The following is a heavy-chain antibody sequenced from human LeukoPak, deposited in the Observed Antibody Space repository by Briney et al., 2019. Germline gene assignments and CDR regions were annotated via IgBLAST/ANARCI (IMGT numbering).Heavy chain of an antibody. Sequence: ASVKVSCKASGYTLTGYYMHWVRQAPGQGLAWMGWINPNSGGTNYAQKFQGRVTMTRDTSISTAYMELSRLRSDDTAVYYCVRGVPYYYDSSGLDYWGQGTLVTVSS. D-gene: IGHD3-22*01. CDR3: VRGVPYYYDSSGLDY. CDR2: INPNSGGT. J-gene: IGHJ4*02. CDR1: GYTLTGYY. V-gene: IGHV1-2*02.